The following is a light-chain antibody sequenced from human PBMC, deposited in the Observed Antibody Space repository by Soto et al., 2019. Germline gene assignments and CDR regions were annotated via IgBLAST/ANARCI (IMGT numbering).Light chain of an antibody. CDR2: VAS. Sequence: EIVLMQSPGTLSLSPGERATLSCRASQSVSNTYVAWYQQKPGQAPRLLIAVASSRATGIPARFSGSGSGTDFTLTISRLEPEDFAVYYCQQYGSSPPLTFGGGTKVEIK. CDR1: QSVSNTY. V-gene: IGKV3-20*01. CDR3: QQYGSSPPLT. J-gene: IGKJ4*01.